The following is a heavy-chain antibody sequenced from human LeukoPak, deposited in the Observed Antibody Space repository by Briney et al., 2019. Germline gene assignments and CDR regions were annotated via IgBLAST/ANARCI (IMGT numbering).Heavy chain of an antibody. CDR2: ISSSSSTI. V-gene: IGHV3-48*01. Sequence: GGSLRLSCAASGLTFSSYSMNWVRQAPGEGREWVSYISSSSSTIYYADSVKGRFTISRDNAKNSLYLQMNSLRAEDTAVYCCARDRNDFWSGYCDYWGQGTLVTVSS. CDR3: ARDRNDFWSGYCDY. CDR1: GLTFSSYS. J-gene: IGHJ4*02. D-gene: IGHD3-3*01.